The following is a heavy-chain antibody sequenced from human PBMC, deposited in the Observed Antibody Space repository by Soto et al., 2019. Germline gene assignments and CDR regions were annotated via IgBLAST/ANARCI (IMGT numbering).Heavy chain of an antibody. Sequence: PGESLKISCKGSGYSFTSYWIGWVRQMPGKGLEWMGIIYPDDSDTGYSPSFQGQVTISADKSISTAYLQWSSLKASDTAMYYCARLGIAVAGTYGMDVWGQGTAGTVSS. D-gene: IGHD6-19*01. CDR1: GYSFTSYW. CDR3: ARLGIAVAGTYGMDV. J-gene: IGHJ6*02. V-gene: IGHV5-51*01. CDR2: IYPDDSDT.